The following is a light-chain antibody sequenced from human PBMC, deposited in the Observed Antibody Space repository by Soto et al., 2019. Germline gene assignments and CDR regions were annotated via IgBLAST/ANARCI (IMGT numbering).Light chain of an antibody. Sequence: EIVLTQSPATLSLSPGERATLSCRASQSVSSYLAWYQQKPGQAPRLLIYGASSRATGIPDRFSGSGSGTDFTLTISRLEPEDFAVYYCQQRHNWRDTFGQGTRLEI. CDR3: QQRHNWRDT. J-gene: IGKJ5*01. CDR2: GAS. CDR1: QSVSSY. V-gene: IGKV3-11*01.